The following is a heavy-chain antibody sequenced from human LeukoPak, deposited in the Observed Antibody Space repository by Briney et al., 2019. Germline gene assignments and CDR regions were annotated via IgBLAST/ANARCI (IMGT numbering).Heavy chain of an antibody. CDR3: ARDLYYYYYMDV. CDR2: IYTSGST. Sequence: ASETLSLTCTVSGGSISSGGYYWSWIRQPAGKGLEWIGRIYTSGSTNYNPSLKSRLTMSVDTSKNQFSLKLSSVTAADTAVYYCARDLYYYYYMDVWGKGTTVTVSS. V-gene: IGHV4-61*02. CDR1: GGSISSGGYY. J-gene: IGHJ6*03.